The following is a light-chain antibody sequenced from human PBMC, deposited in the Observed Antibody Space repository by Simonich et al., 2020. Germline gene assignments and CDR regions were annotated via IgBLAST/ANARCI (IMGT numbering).Light chain of an antibody. CDR1: TSDVGGYNY. CDR3: SSYTSSSTWV. J-gene: IGLJ3*02. CDR2: DVR. V-gene: IGLV2-14*01. Sequence: QSALTQPASVSGSPGQSITISCTGTTSDVGGYNYVSWYQQHPGKAPKLMIYDVRKWPSGVSNRFSGSKSGNTASRTISGLQAEDEADYYCSSYTSSSTWVFVGGTKLTVL.